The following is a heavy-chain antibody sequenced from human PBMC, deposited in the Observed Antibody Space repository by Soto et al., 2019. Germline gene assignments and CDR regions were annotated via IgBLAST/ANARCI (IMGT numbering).Heavy chain of an antibody. Sequence: SETRSLTPAVSGVSIINHCWTWIRQPAGKGLEWLGRVYSSGRTTYNPSLKSRLTMSVDTSKNQFSLHLTSVTAADTAVYYCARREDTFDFWGQGMLVTVSS. J-gene: IGHJ4*02. CDR1: GVSIINHC. V-gene: IGHV4-4*07. CDR3: ARREDTFDF. CDR2: VYSSGRT.